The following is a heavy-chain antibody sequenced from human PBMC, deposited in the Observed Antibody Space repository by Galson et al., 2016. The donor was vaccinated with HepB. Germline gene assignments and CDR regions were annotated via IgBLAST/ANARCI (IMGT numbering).Heavy chain of an antibody. CDR3: ASLDTLSGLSHYFDY. D-gene: IGHD6-19*01. V-gene: IGHV3-53*01. J-gene: IGHJ4*02. Sequence: SLRLSCAASGFSVSSFYMGWVRQAPGKGLEWVSGIESGGSTVYADSVRGRFLISRDSSKNTIYLQMNSLRAEDTAVYYCASLDTLSGLSHYFDYWGQGTLVTVSS. CDR1: GFSVSSFY. CDR2: IESGGST.